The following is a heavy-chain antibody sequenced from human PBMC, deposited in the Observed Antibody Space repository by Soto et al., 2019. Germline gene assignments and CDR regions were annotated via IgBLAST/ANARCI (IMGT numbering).Heavy chain of an antibody. D-gene: IGHD2-8*01. CDR2: ISAYNGNT. V-gene: IGHV1-18*01. Sequence: VASVKVSCKASGYTFTSYGISWVRQAPGQGLEWMGWISAYNGNTNYAQKLQGRVTMTTDTSTSTAYMELRSLRSDDTAVYYCARDPPHCTNGVCYYYFDYWGQGTLVTVSS. J-gene: IGHJ4*02. CDR1: GYTFTSYG. CDR3: ARDPPHCTNGVCYYYFDY.